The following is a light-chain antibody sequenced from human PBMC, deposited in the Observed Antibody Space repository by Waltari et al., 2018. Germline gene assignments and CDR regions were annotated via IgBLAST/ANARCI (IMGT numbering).Light chain of an antibody. J-gene: IGLJ2*01. CDR2: DVS. Sequence: YQQHPGQAPRLLIFDVSIRPSGVSYRFSGSKSGNPASLTSSGLQAEDEATYYCSPYRTFDTLELLGGGTSLTVL. CDR3: SPYRTFDTLEL. V-gene: IGLV2-14*03.